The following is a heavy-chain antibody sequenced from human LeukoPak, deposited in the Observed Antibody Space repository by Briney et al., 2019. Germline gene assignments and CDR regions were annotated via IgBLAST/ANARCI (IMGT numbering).Heavy chain of an antibody. J-gene: IGHJ4*02. D-gene: IGHD3-3*01. V-gene: IGHV3-30*03. Sequence: GGSLRLSCAASGFTFSHYGMHWVRQAPGKGLEWVAIISYDGSNKYYADSVKGRFTISRDNSKNTLYLQMNSLRAEDTALYYCARDYDFWSGYPLFDYWGQGTLVTVSS. CDR1: GFTFSHYG. CDR2: ISYDGSNK. CDR3: ARDYDFWSGYPLFDY.